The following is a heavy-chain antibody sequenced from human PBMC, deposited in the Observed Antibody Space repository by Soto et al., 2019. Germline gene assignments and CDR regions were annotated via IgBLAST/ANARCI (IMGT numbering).Heavy chain of an antibody. D-gene: IGHD1-1*01. CDR2: MSHSGGT. V-gene: IGHV4-34*01. CDR1: GGFVSSGSYY. Sequence: HVQLQQWGAGLLKPSETLSLTCAVYGGFVSSGSYYWSWIRQPPGKGLEWIGEMSHSGGTHFNPSLKRRVGKSLDPSKDQCTLKMSSVTAADTALYYCARVERGTATTVVDAFDIWGPGTMVTVSS. CDR3: ARVERGTATTVVDAFDI. J-gene: IGHJ3*02.